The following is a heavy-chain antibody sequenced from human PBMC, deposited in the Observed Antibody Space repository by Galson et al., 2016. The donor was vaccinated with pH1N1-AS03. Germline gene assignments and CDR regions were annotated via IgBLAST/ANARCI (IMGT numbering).Heavy chain of an antibody. Sequence: SLRLSCAASGFTFSTYGMHWVRQAPGKGLEWVASIRNDGSNEHYADSVKGRFTISRDNSKNTLHLQMNSLTPEDTAVYYCAKDQGGSGRPGYWGQGTLVTVSS. CDR1: GFTFSTYG. J-gene: IGHJ4*02. D-gene: IGHD3-10*01. V-gene: IGHV3-30*02. CDR2: IRNDGSNE. CDR3: AKDQGGSGRPGY.